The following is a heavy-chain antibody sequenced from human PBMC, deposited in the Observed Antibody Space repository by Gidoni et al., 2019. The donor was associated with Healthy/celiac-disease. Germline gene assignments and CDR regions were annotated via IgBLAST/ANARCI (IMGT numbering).Heavy chain of an antibody. V-gene: IGHV4-39*01. CDR3: ARRFRGGHSGIDY. Sequence: QLQLQESRPGLVKPSENLSLTCNVSGGSISSSSSYWGWIRQPPGKGLEWIGNIFYSGSTYYNPYLKSRVTISVHTSKNKFSLNLSSVTAADTAVYYCARRFRGGHSGIDYWGQGTLVTVSS. J-gene: IGHJ4*02. CDR2: IFYSGST. CDR1: GGSISSSSSY. D-gene: IGHD6-13*01.